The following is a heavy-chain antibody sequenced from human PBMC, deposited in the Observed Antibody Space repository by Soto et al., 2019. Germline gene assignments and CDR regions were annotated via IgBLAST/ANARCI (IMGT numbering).Heavy chain of an antibody. CDR1: GFTFSSYW. CDR2: IKQDGSEK. Sequence: PGGSLRLSCAASGFTFSSYWMSWVRQAPGKGLEWVANIKQDGSEKYYVDSVKGRFTISRDNAKNSLYLQMNSLRAEDTAVYYCARDRSIYSGYGRFDYWGQGTLVTVSS. J-gene: IGHJ4*02. V-gene: IGHV3-7*01. D-gene: IGHD5-12*01. CDR3: ARDRSIYSGYGRFDY.